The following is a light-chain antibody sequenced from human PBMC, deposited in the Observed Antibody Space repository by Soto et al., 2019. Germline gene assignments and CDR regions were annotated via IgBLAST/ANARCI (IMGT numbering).Light chain of an antibody. CDR2: EVS. J-gene: IGLJ3*02. CDR3: PSYAGSNLWV. V-gene: IGLV2-8*01. Sequence: QSALTQPPSASVSPGQSVTISCTGTSSDVGAYKYVSWYQQYPGKAPKLMIYEVSKRPSGVPDRFSGSKSGNTASLTVSGLQAEDEADSYCPSYAGSNLWVFGGGTTLTVL. CDR1: SSDVGAYKY.